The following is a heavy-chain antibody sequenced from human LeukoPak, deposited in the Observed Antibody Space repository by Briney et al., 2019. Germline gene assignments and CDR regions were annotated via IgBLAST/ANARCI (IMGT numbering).Heavy chain of an antibody. CDR3: AKGVYMDY. D-gene: IGHD1-1*01. J-gene: IGHJ4*02. Sequence: GGSLRLSCAASGFTFSSYGMHWVRQAPGKRLEWVAVISYDGSNKYYADSVKGRFTISRDNSKNTLYLQMNSLRAEDTAVYYCAKGVYMDYWGQGTLVTVSS. CDR2: ISYDGSNK. V-gene: IGHV3-30*18. CDR1: GFTFSSYG.